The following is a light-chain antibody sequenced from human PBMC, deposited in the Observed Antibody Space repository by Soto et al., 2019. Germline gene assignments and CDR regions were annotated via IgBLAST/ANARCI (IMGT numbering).Light chain of an antibody. CDR3: AAWDDTLNGHVV. J-gene: IGLJ2*01. Sequence: QSVLTQPPSASGTLGQRVTISCSGSSSNIGSNSANWYQQLPGTAPKLVMYSTNQRPSGVPDRFSGSKSGTSASLAISDLQSEDEADYYCAAWDDTLNGHVVFGGGTKLTVL. CDR2: STN. CDR1: SSNIGSNS. V-gene: IGLV1-44*01.